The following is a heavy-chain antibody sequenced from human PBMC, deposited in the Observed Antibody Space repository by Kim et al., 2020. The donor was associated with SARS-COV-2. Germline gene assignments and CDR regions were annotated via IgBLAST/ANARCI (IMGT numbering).Heavy chain of an antibody. J-gene: IGHJ6*02. CDR1: GYSFTSYW. CDR2: IDPSDSYT. CDR3: ASPGGRIAAVYYGMDV. D-gene: IGHD6-13*01. Sequence: GESLKISCKGSGYSFTSYWISWVRQMPGKGLEWMGRIDPSDSYTNYSPSFQGHVTISADKSISTAYLQWSSLKASDTAMYYCASPGGRIAAVYYGMDVWGQGTTVTVSS. V-gene: IGHV5-10-1*01.